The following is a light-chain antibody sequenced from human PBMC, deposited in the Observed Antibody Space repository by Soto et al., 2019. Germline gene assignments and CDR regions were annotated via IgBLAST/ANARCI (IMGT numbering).Light chain of an antibody. V-gene: IGLV3-21*02. CDR3: QVWDSGTDHAV. CDR2: DDN. J-gene: IGLJ2*01. Sequence: SYELTQPPSVSVAPGQSARITCGGNNIGSQSVPWYQQKPGQAPVLVVYDDNDRPSGIPERFSGSKSGNTATLSITRVGAGDEADYYCQVWDSGTDHAVFGGGTKLTVL. CDR1: NIGSQS.